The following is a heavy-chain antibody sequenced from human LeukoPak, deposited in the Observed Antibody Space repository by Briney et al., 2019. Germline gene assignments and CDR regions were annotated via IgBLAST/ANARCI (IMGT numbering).Heavy chain of an antibody. CDR2: ISSSGSTI. J-gene: IGHJ1*01. D-gene: IGHD3-22*01. CDR3: ATVTYYYDSSGYAEYFQH. Sequence: GGSLRLSCAASGFTFSDYYMSWIRHAPGKGLEWVSYISSSGSTIYYADSVEGRFTISRDNAKNSLYLQMNSLRAEDTAVYYCATVTYYYDSSGYAEYFQHWGQGTLVTVSS. V-gene: IGHV3-11*04. CDR1: GFTFSDYY.